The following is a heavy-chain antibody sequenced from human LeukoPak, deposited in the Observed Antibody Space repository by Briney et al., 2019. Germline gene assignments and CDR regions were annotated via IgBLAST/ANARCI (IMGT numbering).Heavy chain of an antibody. V-gene: IGHV4-34*01. CDR3: ARILHGSGSYSKTGLDY. CDR1: GGSFSGYY. J-gene: IGHJ4*02. Sequence: PSETLSLTCAVYGGSFSGYYWSWIRQPPGKGLEWIGEINHSGSTNYNPSLKSRVTISVDTSKNQFSLKLSSVTAADTAVYYCARILHGSGSYSKTGLDYWGQGTLVTVSS. CDR2: INHSGST. D-gene: IGHD3-10*01.